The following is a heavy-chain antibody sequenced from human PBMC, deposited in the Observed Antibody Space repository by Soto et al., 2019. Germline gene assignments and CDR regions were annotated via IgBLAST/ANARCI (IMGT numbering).Heavy chain of an antibody. D-gene: IGHD3-22*01. CDR1: GFTFSNAW. CDR2: IKSKTDGGTT. CDR3: TIPRGPMIRP. V-gene: IGHV3-15*01. J-gene: IGHJ5*02. Sequence: GGSLRLPCTASGFTFSNAWMTWVRQAPGKGLEWVGRIKSKTDGGTTDYAAPVKGRFTISRDDSKNTMYLQMNSLKTEDTAVYYCTIPRGPMIRPWGQGTLVTVSS.